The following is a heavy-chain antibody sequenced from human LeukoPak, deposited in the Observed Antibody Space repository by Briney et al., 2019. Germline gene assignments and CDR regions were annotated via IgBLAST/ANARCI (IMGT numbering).Heavy chain of an antibody. V-gene: IGHV4-30-4*01. CDR1: GGSISSGDYY. J-gene: IGHJ4*02. CDR3: ARLPGGYSYGYGYYFDY. D-gene: IGHD5-18*01. Sequence: SQTLSLTCTVSGGSISSGDYYWSWLRQPPGKGLEWIGYIYYSGSTYYNPSLKSRVTISVDTSKNQFSLKLSSVTAADTAVYYCARLPGGYSYGYGYYFDYWGQGTLVTVSS. CDR2: IYYSGST.